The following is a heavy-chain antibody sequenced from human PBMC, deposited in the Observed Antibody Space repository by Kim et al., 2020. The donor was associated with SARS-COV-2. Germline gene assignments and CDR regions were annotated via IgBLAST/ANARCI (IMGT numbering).Heavy chain of an antibody. D-gene: IGHD6-13*01. V-gene: IGHV1-3*01. Sequence: NGNTKYSQKFQGRVTITRDTSASTAYMELSSLRSEDTAVYYCARQLVNSYWGQGTLVTVSS. CDR2: NGNT. J-gene: IGHJ4*02. CDR3: ARQLVNSY.